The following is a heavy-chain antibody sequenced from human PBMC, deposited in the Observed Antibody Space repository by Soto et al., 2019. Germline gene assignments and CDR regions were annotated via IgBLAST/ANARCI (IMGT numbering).Heavy chain of an antibody. CDR3: ARDSPPVDY. CDR1: GYTKTSYD. J-gene: IGHJ4*02. V-gene: IGHV1-8*01. CDR2: MNPNSGNT. Sequence: ASVKVSCKASGYTKTSYDINWVRQATGQGLEWMGWMNPNSGNTGYAQKFQGRVTMTTDTSTSTAYMELRSLTSDDTAVYYCARDSPPVDYWGQGTLVTVSS.